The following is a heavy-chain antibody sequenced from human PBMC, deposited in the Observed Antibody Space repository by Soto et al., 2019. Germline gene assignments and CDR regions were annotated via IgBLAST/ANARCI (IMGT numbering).Heavy chain of an antibody. Sequence: EVQLVESGGGLVQPGGSLRLSCAASGFSLRGYSMSWVRQAPGKGLEWISYINDFKNIHADSVKGRFTISRYNAKNSVYLQMNSLGEDDTAVYYCARGAGYGEYGGYWGQGTLVTVSS. D-gene: IGHD4-17*01. CDR3: ARGAGYGEYGGY. V-gene: IGHV3-48*02. J-gene: IGHJ4*02. CDR1: GFSLRGYS. CDR2: INDFKNI.